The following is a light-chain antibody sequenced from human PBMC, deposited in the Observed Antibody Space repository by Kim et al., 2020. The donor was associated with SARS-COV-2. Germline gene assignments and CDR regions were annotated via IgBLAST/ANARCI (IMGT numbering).Light chain of an antibody. CDR1: SSDRGGYNL. J-gene: IGLJ7*01. V-gene: IGLV2-23*02. CDR3: CSYAGDYSTV. Sequence: GLSITISCSGTSSDRGGYNLDCWYQQHPGKAPKLIIYEVSRRPSGVPDRFFGSKSDNTASLTISGLQAEDEADYYCCSYAGDYSTVFGGGTQLTVL. CDR2: EVS.